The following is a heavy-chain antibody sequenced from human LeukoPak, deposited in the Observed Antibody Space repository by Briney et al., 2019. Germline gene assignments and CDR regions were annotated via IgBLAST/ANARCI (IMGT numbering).Heavy chain of an antibody. Sequence: SETLSLTCTVSGDSISSSSYYWGWIRQPPGKGLEWIGSIYYSGNTYYNPSVKSRVSVSVDTSKNQFSLKLSSVTAADTAVYYCARLVVPAALEYYFDYWGQGTLVTVSS. J-gene: IGHJ4*02. CDR3: ARLVVPAALEYYFDY. CDR1: GDSISSSSYY. D-gene: IGHD2-2*01. V-gene: IGHV4-39*07. CDR2: IYYSGNT.